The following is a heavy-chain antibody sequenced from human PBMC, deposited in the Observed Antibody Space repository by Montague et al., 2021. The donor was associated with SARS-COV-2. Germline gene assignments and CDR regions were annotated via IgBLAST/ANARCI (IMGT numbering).Heavy chain of an antibody. D-gene: IGHD6-19*01. CDR2: ISISGST. CDR1: GGSISSGSYY. J-gene: IGHJ4*02. V-gene: IGHV4-61*02. Sequence: TLSLTCTVSGGSISSGSYYWSWIRQPAGKGLEWIGRISISGSTXYKPSPKSRVTISVDTSKNQFSLKLSSVTAADTAVYYCAGDIAVAGLFDYWGQGTQVTVSS. CDR3: AGDIAVAGLFDY.